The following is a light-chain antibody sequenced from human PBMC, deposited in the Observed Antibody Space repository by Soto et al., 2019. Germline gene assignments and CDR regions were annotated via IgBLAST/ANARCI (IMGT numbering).Light chain of an antibody. CDR2: AAS. Sequence: EVVLTQSPGTLSLSPGERATLSCRASQTVSSNYLAWYQQTPGQAPRLLIYAASTRATGIPDRFSGSGSGTDFTHTISRLEPEDFAVYYCQQYGRSPPLIFGGGTKVEIK. CDR1: QTVSSNY. V-gene: IGKV3-20*01. CDR3: QQYGRSPPLI. J-gene: IGKJ4*01.